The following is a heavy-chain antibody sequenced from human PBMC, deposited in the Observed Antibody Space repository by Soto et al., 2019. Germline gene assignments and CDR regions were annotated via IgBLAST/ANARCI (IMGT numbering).Heavy chain of an antibody. J-gene: IGHJ6*02. Sequence: SETLSLTCTVSGGSISTYYCNLIRHPPGKGLEWIGYIYYSGSTNYNPSLKSRVSMSVHTSKNQFSLKLSSVTAADTAVYYCARAFTGPYFYYMDVWGQGTTVTVSS. D-gene: IGHD3-10*01. V-gene: IGHV4-59*01. CDR3: ARAFTGPYFYYMDV. CDR1: GGSISTYY. CDR2: IYYSGST.